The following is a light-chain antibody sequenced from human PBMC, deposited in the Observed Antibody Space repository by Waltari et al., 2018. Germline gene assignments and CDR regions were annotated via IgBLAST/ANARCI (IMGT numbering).Light chain of an antibody. CDR2: WAS. CDR3: QQYYITPLS. V-gene: IGKV4-1*01. CDR1: QSFLYSSDNRNY. J-gene: IGKJ4*01. Sequence: DIVMTQSPDSLAVSLGERATINCNASQSFLYSSDNRNYLAWYQQKPGQPPNLLIYWASTRESGVPDRFSGSGSGTDFTLTISSLQAEDVAVYYCQQYYITPLSFGGGTKVEIK.